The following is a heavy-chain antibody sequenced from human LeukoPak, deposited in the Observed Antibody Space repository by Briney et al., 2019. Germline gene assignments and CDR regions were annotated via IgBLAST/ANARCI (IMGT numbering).Heavy chain of an antibody. CDR2: IYYSGST. D-gene: IGHD6-6*01. CDR3: ARHAGYSSSSGIDY. V-gene: IGHV4-39*01. CDR1: GGSISGSSYY. Sequence: SETLSLTCTVSGGSISGSSYYWGWIRQPPGKGLEWIGSIYYSGSTYYNPSLKSRVTISVDTSKNQFSLKLSSVTAADTAVYYCARHAGYSSSSGIDYWGQGTLVTVSS. J-gene: IGHJ4*02.